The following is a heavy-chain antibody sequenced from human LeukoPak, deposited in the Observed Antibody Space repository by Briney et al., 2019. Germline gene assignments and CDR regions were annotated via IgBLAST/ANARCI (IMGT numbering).Heavy chain of an antibody. V-gene: IGHV1-69*05. J-gene: IGHJ4*02. CDR1: GGTFSSYA. CDR2: IIPIFGTA. CDR3: AGDDGILYHGPFDY. D-gene: IGHD2-8*01. Sequence: SVKVSCKASGGTFSSYAISWVRQAPGQGLEWMGRIIPIFGTANYAQKFQGRVTITTDESTSTAYMELSSLRSEDTAVYYCAGDDGILYHGPFDYWGQGTLVTVSS.